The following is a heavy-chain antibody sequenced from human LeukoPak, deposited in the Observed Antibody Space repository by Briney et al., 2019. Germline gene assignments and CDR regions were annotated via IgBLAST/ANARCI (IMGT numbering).Heavy chain of an antibody. CDR3: AATDRFLDPNWSKRQISTGSRFDY. Sequence: ASVTVSRTASVYTFTIYYMHWVRQAPGQGREWMGIINPSGGSTSYTQRFQGRVTMTRDTSTSTVYMELSSLRSEDTAVYYCAATDRFLDPNWSKRQISTGSRFDYWGQGTLVTVSS. V-gene: IGHV1-46*01. J-gene: IGHJ4*02. CDR1: VYTFTIYY. CDR2: INPSGGST. D-gene: IGHD3-3*01.